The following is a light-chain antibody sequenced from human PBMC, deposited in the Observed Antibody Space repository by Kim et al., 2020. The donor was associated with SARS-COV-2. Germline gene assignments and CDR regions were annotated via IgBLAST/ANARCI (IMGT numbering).Light chain of an antibody. J-gene: IGKJ2*01. CDR1: QDIRNY. Sequence: DIQMTQSPSSLSASVGDRVTITCRASQDIRNYLAWYQQKPGEVPMLLIYAASTLQSGLPSRFSGSGSGTDFTLTISSLQPEDVASYYCQKYNSAPYTFGQGTKLEIK. CDR2: AAS. V-gene: IGKV1-27*01. CDR3: QKYNSAPYT.